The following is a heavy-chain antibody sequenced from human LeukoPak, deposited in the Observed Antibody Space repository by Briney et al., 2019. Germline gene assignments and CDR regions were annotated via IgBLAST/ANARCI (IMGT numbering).Heavy chain of an antibody. D-gene: IGHD2-21*01. Sequence: GGSLRLSCAASGFTFSSYEMHWVRQAPGKGLEWVSYISSSGTPIHYADSVKGRFTIYRDNAKNSLFLQMNSLRAEDTAVYYCAREKTACGGDCYDSWGQGTLVTVSS. CDR2: ISSSGTPI. CDR3: AREKTACGGDCYDS. J-gene: IGHJ4*02. V-gene: IGHV3-48*03. CDR1: GFTFSSYE.